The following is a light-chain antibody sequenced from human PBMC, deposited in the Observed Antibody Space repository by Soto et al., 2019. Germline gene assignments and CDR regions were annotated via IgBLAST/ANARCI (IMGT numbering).Light chain of an antibody. CDR2: GAS. J-gene: IGKJ1*01. CDR1: QSVSSSY. V-gene: IGKV3-20*01. CDR3: QQYGTSPPT. Sequence: IVLTQSPGTLSLSPGERATLSCRASQSVSSSYLACYQQKPRQAPRLLIYGASSRAPGIPDRFSGSGSGTDFTLTTSRLEPEDFAVYYCQQYGTSPPTFGQGTKVDI.